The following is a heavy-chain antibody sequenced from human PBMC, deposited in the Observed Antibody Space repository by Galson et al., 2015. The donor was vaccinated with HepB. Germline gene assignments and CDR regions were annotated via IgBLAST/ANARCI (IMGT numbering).Heavy chain of an antibody. D-gene: IGHD6-13*01. CDR3: ATTGGIAAAGDPDY. Sequence: SETLSLTCTVSGGSISSYYWSWIRQPPGKGLEWIGYIYYSGSTNYNPSLKSRVTISVDTSKNQFSLKLSSVTAADTAVYYCATTGGIAAAGDPDYWGQGTLVTVSS. CDR1: GGSISSYY. CDR2: IYYSGST. V-gene: IGHV4-59*12. J-gene: IGHJ4*02.